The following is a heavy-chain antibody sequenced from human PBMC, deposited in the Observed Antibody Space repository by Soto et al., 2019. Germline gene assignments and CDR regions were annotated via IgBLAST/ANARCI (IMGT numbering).Heavy chain of an antibody. Sequence: QVQLVQSGIEVKNPGASVKVSCKASGYAFTSFGISWVRQAPGQGLEWMGWTVANNGYTKYAQNLQGRVTLITDTSTSTAYMELRSLMYDDTAVYYCARCSGGTCYASYAFDIWGRGTMVTVSS. CDR2: TVANNGYT. D-gene: IGHD2-15*01. CDR1: GYAFTSFG. J-gene: IGHJ3*02. V-gene: IGHV1-18*01. CDR3: ARCSGGTCYASYAFDI.